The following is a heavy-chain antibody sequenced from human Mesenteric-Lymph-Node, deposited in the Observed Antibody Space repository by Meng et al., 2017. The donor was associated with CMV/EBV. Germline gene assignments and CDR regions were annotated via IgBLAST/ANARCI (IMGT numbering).Heavy chain of an antibody. CDR3: ARGGSYYDYYLGMDV. Sequence: GESLKISCAASGFTFSSYAMSWVRQAPGKGLEWVSVISGSGGSTDYADSVKGRFTIARDNSKNTLYLQMNSLRADDTAVYYCARGGSYYDYYLGMDVWGQGTTVTVSS. J-gene: IGHJ6*02. CDR2: ISGSGGST. CDR1: GFTFSSYA. D-gene: IGHD1-26*01. V-gene: IGHV3-23*01.